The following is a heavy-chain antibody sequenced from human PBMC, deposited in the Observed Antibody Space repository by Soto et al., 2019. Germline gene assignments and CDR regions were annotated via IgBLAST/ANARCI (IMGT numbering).Heavy chain of an antibody. D-gene: IGHD1-26*01. CDR3: ARHGRGVGARPLDY. CDR2: IFSNDEK. J-gene: IGHJ4*02. CDR1: GFSLSNARMG. V-gene: IGHV2-26*01. Sequence: QVTLKESGPVLVKPTETLTLTCTVSGFSLSNARMGVTWIRQPPGKALEWLAHIFSNDEKSYSTSLKSRLTPSTDTSKSQVVLTMTNMDPVDTATYYCARHGRGVGARPLDYWGQGTLVTVSS.